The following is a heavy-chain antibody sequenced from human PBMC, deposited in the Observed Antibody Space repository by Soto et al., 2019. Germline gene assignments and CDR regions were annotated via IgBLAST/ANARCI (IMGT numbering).Heavy chain of an antibody. V-gene: IGHV3-11*06. CDR3: ARRAGIAVAGTQYGMDV. CDR1: GFTFSDYY. CDR2: ISSSSSYT. Sequence: KTGGALRLSCAASGFTFSDYYRSWIRQAPGKGLEWVSYISSSSSYTNYADSVKGRFTISRDNAKNSLYLQMNSLRAEDTAVYYCARRAGIAVAGTQYGMDVWGQGTTVTVSS. J-gene: IGHJ6*02. D-gene: IGHD6-19*01.